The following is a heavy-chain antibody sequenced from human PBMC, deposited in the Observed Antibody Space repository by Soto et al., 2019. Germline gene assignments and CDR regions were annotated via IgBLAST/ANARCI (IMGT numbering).Heavy chain of an antibody. CDR2: IWYDSREE. D-gene: IGHD3-10*01. CDR3: ARDDSPNYYVSGSYFNV. CDR1: GFTFSNYG. V-gene: IGHV3-33*01. J-gene: IGHJ4*02. Sequence: LRLSCVASGFTFSNYGMHWVRQAPGKGLEWVAGIWYDSREEYYIDSVKGRFTISRDNSKNTLYLQMNSLRVEDMAVYFCARDDSPNYYVSGSYFNVWGQGTPVTVSS.